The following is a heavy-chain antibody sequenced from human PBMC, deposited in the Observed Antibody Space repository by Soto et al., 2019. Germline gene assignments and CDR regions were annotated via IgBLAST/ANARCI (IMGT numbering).Heavy chain of an antibody. J-gene: IGHJ4*02. V-gene: IGHV1-18*01. CDR2: ISAYNGNT. CDR1: GYTFTSYG. Sequence: QVQLVQSGAEVKKPGASVKVSCKASGYTFTSYGISWVRQAPGQGLEWMGWISAYNGNTNYAQKLQGRVTMTTDTSTSTAYVELRSLRSAETAVDDCARGLVATIQRLGYEQWGQGTLVTVPS. D-gene: IGHD5-12*01. CDR3: ARGLVATIQRLGYEQ.